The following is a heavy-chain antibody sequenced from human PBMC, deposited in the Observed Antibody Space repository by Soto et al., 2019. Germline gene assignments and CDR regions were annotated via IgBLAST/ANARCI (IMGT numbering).Heavy chain of an antibody. Sequence: GGSLRLSCAACGFSFSSYCMHWVRQAPGKGLEWVTVISYDGSNKYYADSVKGRFTISRDNSKNTLYLQMNSLRAEKTTVNKYAKEASAPSFFWSHDYGMDVWGQGTTVTV. D-gene: IGHD3-3*01. CDR2: ISYDGSNK. J-gene: IGHJ6*02. CDR3: AKEASAPSFFWSHDYGMDV. CDR1: GFSFSSYC. V-gene: IGHV3-30*18.